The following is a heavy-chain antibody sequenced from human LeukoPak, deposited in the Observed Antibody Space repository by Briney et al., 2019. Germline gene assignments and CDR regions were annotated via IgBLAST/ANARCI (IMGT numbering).Heavy chain of an antibody. CDR3: ARVTMIVVAPGYFDL. CDR1: GGSISSYY. J-gene: IGHJ2*01. D-gene: IGHD3-22*01. V-gene: IGHV4-59*01. Sequence: PSETLSLTCTVSGGSISSYYWSWIRQPPGKGLEWIGYIYYSGSTNYNPSLKSRVTISVDTYKNQFSLKLSSVTAADTAVYYWARVTMIVVAPGYFDLWGRGTLVTVSS. CDR2: IYYSGST.